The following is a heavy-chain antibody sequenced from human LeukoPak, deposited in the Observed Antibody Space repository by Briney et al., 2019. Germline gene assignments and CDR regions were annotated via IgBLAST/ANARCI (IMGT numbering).Heavy chain of an antibody. CDR2: ISAYNGNT. CDR3: ARDIITMVRGAPLDY. J-gene: IGHJ4*02. D-gene: IGHD3-10*01. V-gene: IGHV1-18*01. Sequence: GASVKVSCKASGYTFTSYGISWVRQAPGQGLEWMGWISAYNGNTNYAQKLQGRVTMTTDTSTSTAYMELRSLRSDDTAVYYCARDIITMVRGAPLDYWGQGTLVTVSS. CDR1: GYTFTSYG.